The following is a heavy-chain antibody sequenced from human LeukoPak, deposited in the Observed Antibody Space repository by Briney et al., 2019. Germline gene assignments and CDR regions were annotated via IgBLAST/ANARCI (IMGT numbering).Heavy chain of an antibody. Sequence: GGSLRLSCAASGFTVSSNYMSWVRPAPGKGLEWVSLIYSGGSTYYADSVKGRFTISRDNSKNTLYLQMNSLRAQGTAVYYCARDRRDYDSSGYYKNNYWYFDLWGRGTLVTVSS. V-gene: IGHV3-53*01. CDR1: GFTVSSNY. D-gene: IGHD3-22*01. CDR2: IYSGGST. CDR3: ARDRRDYDSSGYYKNNYWYFDL. J-gene: IGHJ2*01.